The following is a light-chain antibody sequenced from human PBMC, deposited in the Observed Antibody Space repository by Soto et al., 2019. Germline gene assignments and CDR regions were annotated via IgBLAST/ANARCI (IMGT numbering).Light chain of an antibody. CDR1: ESISIW. Sequence: DIQMTQSPSTLSASVGYTFTITCRASESISIWLAWYQQKPGKAPNLLINKASSLQSEVPSRFSGSGSGTEFTLTITSLKPDDFGVDYCQQYKSSSTFGQGTKVDIK. CDR3: QQYKSSST. V-gene: IGKV1-5*03. CDR2: KAS. J-gene: IGKJ1*01.